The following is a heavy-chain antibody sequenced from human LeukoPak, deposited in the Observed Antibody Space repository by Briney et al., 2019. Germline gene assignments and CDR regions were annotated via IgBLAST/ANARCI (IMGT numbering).Heavy chain of an antibody. CDR1: GFTFSSYG. CDR2: IWYDGSNK. D-gene: IGHD1-20*01. J-gene: IGHJ6*02. CDR3: ARDPPRITGFYGMDV. V-gene: IGHV3-33*01. Sequence: GGSLRLSCAASGFTFSSYGMHWVRQAPGKGLEWVAVIWYDGSNKYYADSVKGRFTISRDNSKNTLYLQMNSLRAEDTAAYYCARDPPRITGFYGMDVWGQGTTVTVSS.